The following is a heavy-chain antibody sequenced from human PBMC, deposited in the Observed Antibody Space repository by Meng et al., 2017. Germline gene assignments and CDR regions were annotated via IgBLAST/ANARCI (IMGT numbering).Heavy chain of an antibody. CDR3: ARDLGAYYYESSGYYYVN. CDR1: GGSISSSSYY. D-gene: IGHD3-22*01. J-gene: IGHJ4*02. V-gene: IGHV4-39*07. Sequence: GSLRLSCTVSGGSISSSSYYWGWIRQPPGKGLEWIGSIYYSGSTYYNPSLKSRVTISVDTSKNQFSLKLSSVTAADTAVYYCARDLGAYYYESSGYYYVNWGQGTLVTVSS. CDR2: IYYSGST.